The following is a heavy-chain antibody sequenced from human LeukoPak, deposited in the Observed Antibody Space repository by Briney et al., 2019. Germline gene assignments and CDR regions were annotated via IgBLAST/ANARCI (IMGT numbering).Heavy chain of an antibody. V-gene: IGHV3-23*01. CDR1: GFTFSSYG. CDR2: ISGSGGST. CDR3: ARDRYSRGWSFDY. Sequence: GGSLRLSCAASGFTFSSYGMSWVRQAPGKGLEWVSAISGSGGSTYYADSVKGRFTISRDNSKNTLYLQMNSLRAEDTAVYYCARDRYSRGWSFDYWGQGTLVTVSS. D-gene: IGHD6-19*01. J-gene: IGHJ4*02.